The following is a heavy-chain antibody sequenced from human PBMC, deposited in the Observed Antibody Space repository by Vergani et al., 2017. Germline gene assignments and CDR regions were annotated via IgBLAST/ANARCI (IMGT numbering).Heavy chain of an antibody. V-gene: IGHV3-23*01. J-gene: IGHJ1*01. D-gene: IGHD3-10*01. Sequence: EVQLLESGGGLVQPGGSLRLSCAGAGFTFDTYTMAYVRQAPGKGLEWVATISSGGGDIFYADSVKGRFTISRDNSKNTLFLQMNSLKDEDTAVYYCTTAWGLYYLHVEYFQYLGRGTLVSVSS. CDR3: TTAWGLYYLHVEYFQY. CDR2: ISSGGGDI. CDR1: GFTFDTYT.